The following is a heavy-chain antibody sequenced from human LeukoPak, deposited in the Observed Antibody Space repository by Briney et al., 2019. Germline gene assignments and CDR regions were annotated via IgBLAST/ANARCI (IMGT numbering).Heavy chain of an antibody. D-gene: IGHD3-22*01. CDR2: INHSGST. J-gene: IGHJ4*02. CDR1: GGSFSGYY. CDR3: ARDYYDSSGYYSGPFDY. Sequence: SETLSLTCAVYGGSFSGYYWSWIRQPPGKGLEWIGEINHSGSTNYNPSLKSRVTISVDTSKNQFSLKLSSVTAADTAVCYCARDYYDSSGYYSGPFDYWGQGTLVTVSS. V-gene: IGHV4-34*01.